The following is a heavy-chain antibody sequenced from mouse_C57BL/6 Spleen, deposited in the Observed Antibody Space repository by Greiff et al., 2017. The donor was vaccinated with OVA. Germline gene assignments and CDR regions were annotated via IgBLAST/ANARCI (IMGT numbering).Heavy chain of an antibody. Sequence: EVMLVESGGGLVKPGGSLKLSCAASGFTFSDYGMHWVRQAPEKGLEWVAYISSGSSTIYYAATVKGRFTISRDNAKNTLFLQMTSLRSEDTAMYYCARSEGFGYFDVWGTGTTVTVSS. CDR2: ISSGSSTI. CDR1: GFTFSDYG. V-gene: IGHV5-17*01. J-gene: IGHJ1*03. D-gene: IGHD3-3*01. CDR3: ARSEGFGYFDV.